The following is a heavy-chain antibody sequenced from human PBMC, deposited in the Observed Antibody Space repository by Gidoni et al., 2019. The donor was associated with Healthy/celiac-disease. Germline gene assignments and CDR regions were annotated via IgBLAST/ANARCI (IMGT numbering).Heavy chain of an antibody. CDR3: ARAIQWLEANYFDY. CDR1: GGTFSSYA. Sequence: QVQLVQSGAEVKQPGSSVTVSCQASGGTFSSYAISWVRQAPGQGLEWMGGIIPIFGTANYAQKCQGRVTITADESTSTAYMELSSLRSEDTAVYYCARAIQWLEANYFDYWGQGTLVTVSS. J-gene: IGHJ4*02. CDR2: IIPIFGTA. V-gene: IGHV1-69*01. D-gene: IGHD6-19*01.